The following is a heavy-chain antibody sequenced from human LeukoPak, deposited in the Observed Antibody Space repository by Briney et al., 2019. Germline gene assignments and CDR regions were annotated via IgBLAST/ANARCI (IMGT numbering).Heavy chain of an antibody. CDR3: ARGTTYSGSYYFDY. J-gene: IGHJ4*02. CDR1: GFTFSSYS. CDR2: ISSSSSYI. D-gene: IGHD1-26*01. Sequence: PGGSLRLSCAASGFTFSSYSMNWVRQAPGKGLEWVSSISSSSSYIYYADSVKGRFTISRDNAKNSLYLQMNSLRAEDTAVYYCARGTTYSGSYYFDYWGQGTLVTVSS. V-gene: IGHV3-21*01.